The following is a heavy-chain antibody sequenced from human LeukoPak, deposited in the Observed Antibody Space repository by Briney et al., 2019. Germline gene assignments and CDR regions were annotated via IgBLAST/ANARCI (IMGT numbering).Heavy chain of an antibody. J-gene: IGHJ4*02. V-gene: IGHV3-7*01. D-gene: IGHD5-12*01. CDR3: ARGGYSFDY. CDR1: GFSLSGYW. CDR2: LHADGNEK. Sequence: GGSLRLSCAASGFSLSGYWMSWARQAPGKGLGWVARLHADGNEKYYVDSVKGRFTVSRDNAKNSLYLQMNSLRVEDTAVYYCARGGYSFDYLGQGTLVTVSS.